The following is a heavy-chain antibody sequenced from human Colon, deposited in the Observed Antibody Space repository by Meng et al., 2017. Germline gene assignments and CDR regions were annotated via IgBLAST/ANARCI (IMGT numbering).Heavy chain of an antibody. D-gene: IGHD6-19*01. CDR3: ASQAGSSSGWYYFDF. CDR2: IYPDDSDT. Sequence: GESLKTSCKGSGYTFNNYWIAWVRQMHGKGLEWMGIIYPDDSDTSYSPFFQGQVTIPADSSVNTAYLQWSSLKASDEAMYFCASQAGSSSGWYYFDFWGQGTLVTVSS. J-gene: IGHJ4*02. V-gene: IGHV5-51*01. CDR1: GYTFNNYW.